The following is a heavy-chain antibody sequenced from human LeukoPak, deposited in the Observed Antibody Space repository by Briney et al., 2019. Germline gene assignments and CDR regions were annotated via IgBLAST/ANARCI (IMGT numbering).Heavy chain of an antibody. D-gene: IGHD5-24*01. CDR3: ARDRSMATNDVYFDY. V-gene: IGHV3-23*01. J-gene: IGHJ4*02. CDR1: GFTFSSYA. Sequence: GGSLRLSCTASGFTFSSYAMNGVRQAPGKGLEWVSGIGAGGTFTYYADSVKGRFTISRDNSRNTLYLQMYSLRAEDTAVYYCARDRSMATNDVYFDYWGQGTLVTVSS. CDR2: IGAGGTFT.